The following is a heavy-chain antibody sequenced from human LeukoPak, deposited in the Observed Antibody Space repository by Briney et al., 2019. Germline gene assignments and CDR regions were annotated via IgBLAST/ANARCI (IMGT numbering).Heavy chain of an antibody. J-gene: IGHJ5*02. D-gene: IGHD3-10*01. Sequence: SETLSLTCTVSGGSISSYYWGWIRQPPGKGLEWIGSIYYSGSTYYNPSLKSRVTISVDTSKNQFSLKLSSVTAADTAVYYCARHGGWFGEGDDPWGQGTLVTVSS. CDR2: IYYSGST. CDR1: GGSISSYY. CDR3: ARHGGWFGEGDDP. V-gene: IGHV4-39*01.